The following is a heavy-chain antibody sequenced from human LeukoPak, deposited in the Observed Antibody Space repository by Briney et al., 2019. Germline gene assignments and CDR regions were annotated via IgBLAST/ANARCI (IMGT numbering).Heavy chain of an antibody. J-gene: IGHJ6*02. D-gene: IGHD6-25*01. CDR1: GCTFSSYS. V-gene: IGHV3-30-3*01. CDR3: AREGAAGDYYYYGMDV. CDR2: ISYDGSNN. Sequence: AGSLRLSCAASGCTFSSYSRRWVRQAPGKGLEWVAYISYDGSNNYYADSVKGRFTISRDNSKHTLYMQMNSLRVGDTAVYYCAREGAAGDYYYYGMDVWGQGTTVTVSS.